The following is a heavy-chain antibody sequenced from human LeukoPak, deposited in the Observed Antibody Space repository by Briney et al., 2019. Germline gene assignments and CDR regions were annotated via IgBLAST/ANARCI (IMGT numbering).Heavy chain of an antibody. V-gene: IGHV4-39*01. D-gene: IGHD3-22*01. CDR1: GDSIGSGPDY. CDR3: ARRDNSDSSGYFDH. CDR2: IYYTRNT. J-gene: IGHJ4*02. Sequence: SETLSLTCSVSGDSIGSGPDYWSWIRQSPGKGLEWIGTIYYTRNTYYNSSLKSRVTISIDTSKNQFSLKLSSVTAADTAIYYCARRDNSDSSGYFDHWGQGTLVTVSS.